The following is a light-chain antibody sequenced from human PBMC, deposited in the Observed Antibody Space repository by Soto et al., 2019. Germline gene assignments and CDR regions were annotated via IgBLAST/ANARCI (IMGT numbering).Light chain of an antibody. CDR2: GAS. J-gene: IGKJ2*01. CDR1: QSVSSSY. V-gene: IGKV3-20*01. Sequence: EIVLTQSPGTLSLSPGERATLSCRASQSVSSSYLAWYQQKPGQAPRLLIYGASSRAPGIPDRFSGSGSGTDFTLTISRLEPEDFAVYYCQQYGSSPQTFGQGTKLEI. CDR3: QQYGSSPQT.